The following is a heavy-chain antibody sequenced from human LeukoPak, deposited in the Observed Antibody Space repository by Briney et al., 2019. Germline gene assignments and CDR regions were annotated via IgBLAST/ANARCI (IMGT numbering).Heavy chain of an antibody. D-gene: IGHD1-7*01. CDR3: ASEVNWNSATLFFDC. J-gene: IGHJ4*02. CDR1: GASISSGDLY. CDR2: THYSGST. V-gene: IGHV4-31*03. Sequence: SESLSLTCTVSGASISSGDLYWTWIRQNPGKGLEGIGYTHYSGSTYYNPSLKSRVTISVDTSKNQFYLKLRCVAAADPAVYYCASEVNWNSATLFFDCWGQGTLVTVSS.